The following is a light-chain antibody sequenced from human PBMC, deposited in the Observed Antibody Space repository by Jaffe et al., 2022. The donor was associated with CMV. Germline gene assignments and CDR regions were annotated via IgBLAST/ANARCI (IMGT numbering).Light chain of an antibody. V-gene: IGKV3-20*01. J-gene: IGKJ1*01. Sequence: EIVLTQSPGTLSLSPGERATLSCRASQSVSSSYLAWYQQKPGQAPRLLIYRASSRATGIPDRFSGSGSGTDFTLTISRLEPEDFAVYYCQQYGRSSWTFGQGTKVEIK. CDR1: QSVSSSY. CDR3: QQYGRSSWT. CDR2: RAS.